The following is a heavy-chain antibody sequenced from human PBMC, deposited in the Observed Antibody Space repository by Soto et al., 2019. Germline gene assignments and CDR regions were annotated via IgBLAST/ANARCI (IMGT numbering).Heavy chain of an antibody. V-gene: IGHV3-53*04. D-gene: IGHD5-18*01. CDR2: IYSGGST. CDR1: GFTVSSNY. CDR3: AREIKPKDTANDAFDI. J-gene: IGHJ3*02. Sequence: GGSLRLSCAASGFTVSSNYMSWVRQAPGKGLEWVSVIYSGGSTYYADSVKGRFTISRHNSKNTLYLQMNSLRAEDTAVYYCAREIKPKDTANDAFDIWGQGTMVTVSS.